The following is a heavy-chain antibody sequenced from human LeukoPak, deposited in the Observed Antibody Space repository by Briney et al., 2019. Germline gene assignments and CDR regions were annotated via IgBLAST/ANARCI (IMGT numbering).Heavy chain of an antibody. V-gene: IGHV1-18*04. Sequence: GASVKVSCKASGYTFTGYYMHWVRQAPGQGLEWMGWISVYNGNTNYAQKLQGRVTMTTDTSTSTAYMELRSLRSDDTAVYFCARVEGPSIFGVVDYWGPGTLVTVSS. CDR3: ARVEGPSIFGVVDY. D-gene: IGHD3-3*01. CDR2: ISVYNGNT. J-gene: IGHJ4*02. CDR1: GYTFTGYY.